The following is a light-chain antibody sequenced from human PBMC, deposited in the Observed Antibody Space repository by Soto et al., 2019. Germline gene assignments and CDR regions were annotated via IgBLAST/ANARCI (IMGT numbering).Light chain of an antibody. J-gene: IGKJ2*01. V-gene: IGKV1-33*01. CDR1: QDINDY. Sequence: EIQMTQSPSSLSASLGDRVTITCQASQDINDYSNWYQQKPGKASRLLIYGASFLEVGVPSRFSGSGSGTHFTLTISSLQPEDVATYYCQQYDSLPYTFGQGTRLEIK. CDR3: QQYDSLPYT. CDR2: GAS.